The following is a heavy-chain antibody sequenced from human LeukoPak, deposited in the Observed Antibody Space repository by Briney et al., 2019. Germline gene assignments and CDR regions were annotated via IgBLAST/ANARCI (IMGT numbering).Heavy chain of an antibody. Sequence: PGGSLRLSCAASGFIFNSYWMNWARQAPGKGLEWVASINHNGNVNYYVDSVKGRFTISRDNAKNSLYLQMGNLRAEDTAVYFCARGGGLDVWGQGATVTVSS. V-gene: IGHV3-7*03. CDR2: INHNGNVN. J-gene: IGHJ6*02. CDR1: GFIFNSYW. D-gene: IGHD3-16*01. CDR3: ARGGGLDV.